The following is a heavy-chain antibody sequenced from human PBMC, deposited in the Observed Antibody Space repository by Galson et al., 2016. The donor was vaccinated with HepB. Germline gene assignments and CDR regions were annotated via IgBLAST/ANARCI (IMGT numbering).Heavy chain of an antibody. D-gene: IGHD3-16*01. CDR2: IYYSGST. J-gene: IGHJ3*02. V-gene: IGHV4-59*08. CDR3: ARRPYGDAFDI. CDR1: RGSISGYY. Sequence: ETLSLTCTVSRGSISGYYWNWIRQPPGKGLEWIGYIYYSGSTNYNPSLKSRVTISVDTSKNQFSLKLSSVTAADTAVYYCARRPYGDAFDIWGQGTVVAVSS.